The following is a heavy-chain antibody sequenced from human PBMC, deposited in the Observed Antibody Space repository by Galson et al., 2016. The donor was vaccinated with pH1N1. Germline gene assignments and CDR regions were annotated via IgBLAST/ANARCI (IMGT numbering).Heavy chain of an antibody. V-gene: IGHV5-51*01. Sequence: QSGAEVKKPGDSLKIPCKASGYSFTNYWIGWVRQMPGKGLEWMGIIYPADSDTRYSPSFQGQVTISADSSISTTYLRWSSLKASATAMYYCARQVGQVRAGSDAVDIWGQGTMVTVSS. CDR3: ARQVGQVRAGSDAVDI. CDR1: GYSFTNYW. CDR2: IYPADSDT. J-gene: IGHJ3*02. D-gene: IGHD1-26*01.